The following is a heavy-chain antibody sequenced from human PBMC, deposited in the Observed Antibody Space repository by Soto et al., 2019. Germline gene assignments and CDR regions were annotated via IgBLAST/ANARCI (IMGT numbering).Heavy chain of an antibody. CDR1: GGSISSGGYY. Sequence: PSETLSLTCTVSGGSISSGGYYCSWIRQHPGKGLEWIGYIYYSGSTYYNPSLKSRVTISVDTSKNQFSLKLSSVTAEDTAVYYCARGQQWLGADDAFDIWGQGTMVTVSS. CDR2: IYYSGST. D-gene: IGHD6-19*01. V-gene: IGHV4-31*03. CDR3: ARGQQWLGADDAFDI. J-gene: IGHJ3*02.